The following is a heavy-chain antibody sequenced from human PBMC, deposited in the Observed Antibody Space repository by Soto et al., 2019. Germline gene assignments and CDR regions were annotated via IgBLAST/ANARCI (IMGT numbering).Heavy chain of an antibody. V-gene: IGHV1-3*01. CDR1: GYTFTSYA. CDR3: ARVSYYYDSSGYYYGPTLDY. CDR2: INAGNGNT. Sequence: VASVKVSCKASGYTFTSYAMHWVRQAPGQRLEWMGRINAGNGNTKYSQKFQGRVTITRDTSASTAYMELSSLRSEDTAVYYCARVSYYYDSSGYYYGPTLDYWGQGTLVTVSS. D-gene: IGHD3-22*01. J-gene: IGHJ4*02.